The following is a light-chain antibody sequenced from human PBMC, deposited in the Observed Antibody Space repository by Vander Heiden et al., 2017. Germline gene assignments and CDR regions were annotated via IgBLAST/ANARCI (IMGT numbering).Light chain of an antibody. V-gene: IGLV2-14*01. Sequence: QSGLTQPASVSGSPGQSLTISCTGTSSDVGVYDYVSWFQQHPGKAPKLLIYEVSNRPSGVADRFSGSKSGNTASLSSSGLQAEDEADYYCSSYAGSTIPVVFGGGTKLTVL. CDR1: SSDVGVYDY. CDR3: SSYAGSTIPVV. CDR2: EVS. J-gene: IGLJ2*01.